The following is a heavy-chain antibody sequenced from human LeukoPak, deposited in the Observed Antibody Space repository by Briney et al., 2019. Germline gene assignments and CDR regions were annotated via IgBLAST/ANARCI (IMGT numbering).Heavy chain of an antibody. CDR1: GGSISSYY. D-gene: IGHD3-10*01. CDR2: IYYSGST. V-gene: IGHV4-59*01. CDR3: ARDKRGYYYGSAPWAFDI. Sequence: PSETLSLTCTVSGGSISSYYWSWIRQPPGKGLEWIGYIYYSGSTNYNPSLKSRVTISVDTSKNQFSLKLSSVTAADTAVYYCARDKRGYYYGSAPWAFDIWGQGTMVTVSS. J-gene: IGHJ3*02.